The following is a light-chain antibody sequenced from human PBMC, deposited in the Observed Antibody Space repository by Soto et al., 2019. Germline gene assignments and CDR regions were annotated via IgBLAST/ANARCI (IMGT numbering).Light chain of an antibody. V-gene: IGLV2-14*01. Sequence: QSVLTQPASVSGSPGQSITISCTGTSSDVGGYNYVSWYQQHPGKAPKLMIYDVSNRPSGVSNRFSGSKSGNTASLTISGLQAEDEADYYCSSYTSSSTSWVFGGGTKLNVL. CDR1: SSDVGGYNY. CDR2: DVS. CDR3: SSYTSSSTSWV. J-gene: IGLJ3*02.